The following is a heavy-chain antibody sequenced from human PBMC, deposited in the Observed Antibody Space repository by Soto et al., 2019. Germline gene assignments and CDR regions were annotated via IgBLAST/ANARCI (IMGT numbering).Heavy chain of an antibody. J-gene: IGHJ6*02. Sequence: RRLSCAASGFTFRSYDMHWVRQATGKGLEWVSSISSSSSYIYYADSVKGRFTISRDNAKNSLYLQMNSLRAEDTAVYYCARDQAGVTSSGQYYYYGMDVWGQGTTVTVSS. CDR1: GFTFRSYD. D-gene: IGHD3-22*01. CDR2: ISSSSSYI. V-gene: IGHV3-21*01. CDR3: ARDQAGVTSSGQYYYYGMDV.